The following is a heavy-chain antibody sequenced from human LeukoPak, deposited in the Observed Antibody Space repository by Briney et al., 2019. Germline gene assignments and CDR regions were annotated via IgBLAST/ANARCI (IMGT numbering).Heavy chain of an antibody. J-gene: IGHJ3*02. CDR2: FIPIFGSP. V-gene: IGHV1-69*05. CDR1: GGTFSSYA. D-gene: IGHD3-22*01. Sequence: SVKVSCKASGGTFSSYAISWVRQAPGQGLEWMGGFIPIFGSPTYAQKFQGRVTFTTDESTSTAYMELSNLRSDDTAVFYCAGFFYDSSGAAFDIWGQGAMVTVSS. CDR3: AGFFYDSSGAAFDI.